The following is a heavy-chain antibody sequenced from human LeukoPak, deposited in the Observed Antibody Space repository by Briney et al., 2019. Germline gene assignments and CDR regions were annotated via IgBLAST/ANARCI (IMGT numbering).Heavy chain of an antibody. J-gene: IGHJ4*02. CDR3: ARVVPGTGFFY. CDR2: ISSTSSHI. Sequence: GGSLRLSCAASGFTFSSYSMNWVRQAPGKGLEWVSSISSTSSHIYYADSVKGRFTISRDNAKNSLYLQMNSLRAEDTAVYYFARVVPGTGFFYGGQGTLVTVSS. CDR1: GFTFSSYS. V-gene: IGHV3-21*01. D-gene: IGHD3-3*01.